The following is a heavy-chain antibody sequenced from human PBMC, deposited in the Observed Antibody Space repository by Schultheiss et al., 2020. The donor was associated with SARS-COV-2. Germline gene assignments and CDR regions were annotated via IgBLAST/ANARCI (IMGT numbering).Heavy chain of an antibody. D-gene: IGHD1-26*01. V-gene: IGHV3-23*01. CDR1: GFTFTSYA. J-gene: IGHJ4*02. CDR3: ARDSGPSGSYSRGY. Sequence: GGSLRLSCAASGFTFTSYAMHWVRQAPGKGLVWVSAISGSGGSTYYADSVKGRFTISRDNSKNTLYLQMNSLRAEDTAVYYCARDSGPSGSYSRGYWGQGTLVTVSS. CDR2: ISGSGGST.